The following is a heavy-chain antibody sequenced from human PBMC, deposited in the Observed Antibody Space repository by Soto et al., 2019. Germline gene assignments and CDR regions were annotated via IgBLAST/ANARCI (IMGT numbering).Heavy chain of an antibody. CDR3: ARHVTRTTNWFDP. J-gene: IGHJ5*02. CDR1: GYSFTSYW. Sequence: AESLKISCKGSGYSFTSYWIGGVRQMPGKGLEWMGIIYPGDSDTRYSPSFQGQVTISADKSISTAYLQWSSLKASDTAMYYCARHVTRTTNWFDPWGQGTLVTVSS. V-gene: IGHV5-51*01. CDR2: IYPGDSDT.